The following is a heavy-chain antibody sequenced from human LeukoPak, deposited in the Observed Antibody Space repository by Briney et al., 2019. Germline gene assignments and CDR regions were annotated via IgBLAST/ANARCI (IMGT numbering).Heavy chain of an antibody. CDR1: GYTFTSYG. J-gene: IGHJ4*02. D-gene: IGHD3-22*01. CDR3: ARYYFDSSSYYTFFDY. Sequence: ASVKVSCKASGYTFTSYGISWVRQAPGQGLEWMGWISAYNGNTNYAQKLQGRVTMTTDTSTSTAYMELRSLRSDDTAVYYCARYYFDSSSYYTFFDYWGQGTLVTVSS. V-gene: IGHV1-18*01. CDR2: ISAYNGNT.